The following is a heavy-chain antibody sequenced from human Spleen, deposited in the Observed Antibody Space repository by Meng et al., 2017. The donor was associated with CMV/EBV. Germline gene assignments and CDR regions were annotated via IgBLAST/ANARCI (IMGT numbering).Heavy chain of an antibody. CDR1: DFTFSDYY. CDR3: AKVEHDSSGIYGLGVNAY. J-gene: IGHJ4*02. D-gene: IGHD3-22*01. V-gene: IGHV3-11*01. Sequence: GESLKISCAASDFTFSDYYMTWIRQAPGKGLEWVSYISGSGRTIYYADSVKGRFTISRDNAKKSLFLQMNSLRAEDTAVYYCAKVEHDSSGIYGLGVNAYWGQGTLVTVSS. CDR2: ISGSGRTI.